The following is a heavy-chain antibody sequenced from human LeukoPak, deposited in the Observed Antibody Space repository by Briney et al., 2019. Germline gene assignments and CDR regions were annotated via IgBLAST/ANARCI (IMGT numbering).Heavy chain of an antibody. J-gene: IGHJ4*01. CDR1: GFTFSRSW. CDR3: ANSRDY. CDR2: IKEDGSQT. Sequence: PGGSLRLSCVASGFTFSRSWMDWVRQAPGKGLEWVANIKEDGSQTYYVDSAKGRFTISRDNAKNSLYLQMDSLRVEDTAIYYCANSRDYWGRGTLVTVSS. V-gene: IGHV3-7*01. D-gene: IGHD2-21*01.